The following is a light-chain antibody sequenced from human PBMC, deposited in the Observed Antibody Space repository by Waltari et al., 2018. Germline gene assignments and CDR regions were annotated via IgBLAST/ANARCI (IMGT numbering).Light chain of an antibody. CDR1: QSVGSS. CDR3: QQRSSWPLT. CDR2: DAS. Sequence: EIVLTQSPATLSLSSGDRATLSCRASQSVGSSLAWYQQRPGQAPRPLIYDASNRATGSPARFSGSGSGTDFTLTISSLEPEDFAVYYCQQRSSWPLTFGGGTKVEVK. J-gene: IGKJ4*01. V-gene: IGKV3-11*01.